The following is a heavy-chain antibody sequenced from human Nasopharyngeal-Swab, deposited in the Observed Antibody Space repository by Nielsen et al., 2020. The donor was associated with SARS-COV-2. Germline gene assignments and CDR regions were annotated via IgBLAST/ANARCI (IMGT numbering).Heavy chain of an antibody. J-gene: IGHJ4*02. V-gene: IGHV3-33*01. Sequence: WIRQPPGKGLEWVAVIWYDGSNKYYADSVKGRFTISRDNSKNTLYLQMNSLRAEDTAVYYCARDRDDYSNPYYFDYWGQGTLVTVSS. D-gene: IGHD4-11*01. CDR3: ARDRDDYSNPYYFDY. CDR2: IWYDGSNK.